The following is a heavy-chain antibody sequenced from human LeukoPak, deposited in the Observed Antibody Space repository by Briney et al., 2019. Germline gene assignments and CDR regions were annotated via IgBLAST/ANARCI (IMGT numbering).Heavy chain of an antibody. V-gene: IGHV4-59*01. CDR1: GGSISSYY. D-gene: IGHD3-22*01. CDR2: IYYNGNA. CDR3: ARDTYSYDSSAYYYYYMDV. Sequence: SETLSLTCTVSGGSISSYYWSWIRQAPGKGLEWIGYIYYNGNANYNPSLRSRVTLSVDTSNNQFSLKLSSVTAADTAVYYCARDTYSYDSSAYYYYYMDVWGKGTTVTVPS. J-gene: IGHJ6*03.